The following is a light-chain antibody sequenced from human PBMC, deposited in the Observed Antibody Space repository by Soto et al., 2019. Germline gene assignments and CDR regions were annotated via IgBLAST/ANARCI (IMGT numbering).Light chain of an antibody. J-gene: IGKJ1*01. V-gene: IGKV1-5*03. CDR3: QQYNSYEAT. CDR1: QSINNW. Sequence: DIQMTQSPSTLSASVGDRVTITCRASQSINNWLAWYQQKPGKAPKLLIYKASGLDSGVPTRFSGSGSGTEFPLTISSLQPDDFATYYCQQYNSYEATFGQGTKVEIK. CDR2: KAS.